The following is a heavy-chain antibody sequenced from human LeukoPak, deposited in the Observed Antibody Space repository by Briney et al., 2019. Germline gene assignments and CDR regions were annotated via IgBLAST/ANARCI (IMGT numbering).Heavy chain of an antibody. V-gene: IGHV4-34*01. D-gene: IGHD2-8*01. CDR2: INHSGST. CDR3: ARGILYSNNWFDP. Sequence: SETLSLTCAVYGGSFSGYHWSWIRQPPGKGLEWIGEINHSGSTNYNPSLKSRVTISVDTSKNQFSLKLSSVTAADTAVYYCARGILYSNNWFDPWGQGTLVTVSS. J-gene: IGHJ5*02. CDR1: GGSFSGYH.